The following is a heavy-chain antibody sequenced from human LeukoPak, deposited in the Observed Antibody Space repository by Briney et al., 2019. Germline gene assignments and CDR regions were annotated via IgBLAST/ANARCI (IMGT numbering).Heavy chain of an antibody. CDR3: ARERSGQWLVPSYWFDP. D-gene: IGHD6-19*01. V-gene: IGHV1-18*01. CDR1: GYTFTSYG. J-gene: IGHJ5*02. CDR2: ISAYNGYT. Sequence: GASVKVSCKASGYTFTSYGISWVRQAPGQGLEWLVWISAYNGYTNYAQKLQGRVTMTTDTSTSTAYMELRSLRSDDTAVYYCARERSGQWLVPSYWFDPWGQGTLVTVSS.